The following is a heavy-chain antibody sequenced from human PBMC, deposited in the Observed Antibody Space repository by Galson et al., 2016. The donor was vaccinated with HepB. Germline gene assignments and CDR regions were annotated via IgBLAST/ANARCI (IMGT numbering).Heavy chain of an antibody. D-gene: IGHD2-15*01. CDR3: ARDSDCRGGNCYFDS. Sequence: SVKVSCKASGYTFSAYGTTWVRQAPGQGLEWMGWISVYNGNTNYAQRFRGRVTMTTDTSTSTAYMELRSLRSDDTAVYYCARDSDCRGGNCYFDSWGQGTLVTVSS. J-gene: IGHJ4*03. CDR2: ISVYNGNT. V-gene: IGHV1-18*01. CDR1: GYTFSAYG.